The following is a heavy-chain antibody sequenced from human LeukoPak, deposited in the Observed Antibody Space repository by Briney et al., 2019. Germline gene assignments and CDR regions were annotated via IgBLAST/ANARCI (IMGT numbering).Heavy chain of an antibody. CDR3: ARLPMYDILTGYSFYWYFDL. J-gene: IGHJ2*01. CDR1: GFTFSSYS. V-gene: IGHV3-48*01. Sequence: GGSLRLSCAASGFTFSSYSMNWVRQAPGKGLEGVSYISSSSSTIYYADSVKGRFTISRDNAKNSLYLQMNSLRAEDTAVYYCARLPMYDILTGYSFYWYFDLWGRGTLVTVSS. D-gene: IGHD3-9*01. CDR2: ISSSSSTI.